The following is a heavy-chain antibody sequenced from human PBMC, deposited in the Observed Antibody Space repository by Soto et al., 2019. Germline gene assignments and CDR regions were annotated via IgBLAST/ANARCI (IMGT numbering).Heavy chain of an antibody. V-gene: IGHV3-15*01. CDR3: TTDYCSGGSCYPYYFDY. CDR1: GFTFSNAW. CDR2: IKSKTDGGTT. D-gene: IGHD2-15*01. Sequence: GGSLRLSCAASGFTFSNAWMSWVRQAPGKGLEWVGRIKSKTDGGTTDYAAPVKGRFTISRDDSKNTLYLQMNSLKTEDTAVYYCTTDYCSGGSCYPYYFDYWGQGTLVTVSS. J-gene: IGHJ4*02.